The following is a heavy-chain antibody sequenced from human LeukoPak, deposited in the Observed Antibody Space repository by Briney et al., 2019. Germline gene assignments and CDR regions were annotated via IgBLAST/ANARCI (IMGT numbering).Heavy chain of an antibody. Sequence: PGGSLRLSCAASGFTFSSYGMHWVRQAPGKGLEWVTVIWYDGSNEYYADSVKGRFTISRDNSKNTLYLQMNSLRAEDTAVYYCARDGEEQWLAYYFDYWGQGTLVTVSS. J-gene: IGHJ4*02. CDR1: GFTFSSYG. D-gene: IGHD6-19*01. CDR3: ARDGEEQWLAYYFDY. CDR2: IWYDGSNE. V-gene: IGHV3-33*01.